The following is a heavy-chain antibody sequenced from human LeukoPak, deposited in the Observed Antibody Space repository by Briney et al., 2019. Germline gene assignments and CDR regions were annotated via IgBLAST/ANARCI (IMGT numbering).Heavy chain of an antibody. CDR3: AVSSGDYYYYYYMDV. CDR2: IYHSGST. V-gene: IGHV4-38-2*02. J-gene: IGHJ6*03. Sequence: SETLSLTCTVSGYSISTGYYWGWIRQPPGKGLEWIGSIYHSGSTYYNPSLESRVTISVDTSKNQFSLKLSSVTAADTAVYYCAVSSGDYYYYYYMDVWGKGTTVTVSS. D-gene: IGHD6-6*01. CDR1: GYSISTGYY.